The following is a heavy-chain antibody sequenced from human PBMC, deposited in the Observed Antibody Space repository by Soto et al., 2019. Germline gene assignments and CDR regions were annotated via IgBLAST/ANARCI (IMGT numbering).Heavy chain of an antibody. Sequence: PSETLSLTCAVYGESFSGYYWGWIRQPPGKGLEWIGEINHSGRTNYNPSLKSRVTLSVATSKKTFSLKLSSVTAAHTAVYYCARDAVTFDYWGQGTMVALSS. CDR1: GESFSGYY. CDR2: INHSGRT. CDR3: ARDAVTFDY. J-gene: IGHJ4*02. D-gene: IGHD2-21*02. V-gene: IGHV4-34*01.